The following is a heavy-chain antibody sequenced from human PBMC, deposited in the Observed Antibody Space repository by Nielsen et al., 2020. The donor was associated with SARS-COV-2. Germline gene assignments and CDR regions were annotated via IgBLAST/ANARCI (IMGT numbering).Heavy chain of an antibody. D-gene: IGHD3-22*01. CDR3: ASAASSSWKSATV. CDR2: IWYDGTNN. J-gene: IGHJ6*02. V-gene: IGHV3-33*01. Sequence: GESLKISCAASGFSFSNYGMHWVRQAPGKGLEWVGFIWYDGTNNYYADSVRGRFTISRENSKNTLYLQMNSLRAEDTAVYYCASAASSSWKSATVWGQGTTVTVSS. CDR1: GFSFSNYG.